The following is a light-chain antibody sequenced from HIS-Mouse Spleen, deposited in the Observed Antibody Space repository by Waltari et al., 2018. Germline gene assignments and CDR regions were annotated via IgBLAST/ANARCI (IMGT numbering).Light chain of an antibody. CDR2: AAS. J-gene: IGKJ1*01. CDR3: QQLNSYPPT. V-gene: IGKV1-9*01. Sequence: DIQLTQSRSFLSASVGDRVTITCRTSQGISSYLAWYQQKPGNAPKLLIYAASTLQSGVPSRFSGSGSGTEFTLTISSLQPEDFATYYCQQLNSYPPTFGQGTKVEIK. CDR1: QGISSY.